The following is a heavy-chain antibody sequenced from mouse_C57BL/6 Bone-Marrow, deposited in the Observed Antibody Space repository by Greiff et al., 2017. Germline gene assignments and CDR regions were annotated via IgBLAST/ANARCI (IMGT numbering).Heavy chain of an antibody. J-gene: IGHJ3*01. D-gene: IGHD3-2*02. V-gene: IGHV1-72*01. CDR3: ARWGSGCLGFAY. CDR1: GYTFTSYW. CDR2: IDPNSGGT. Sequence: QVQLQQPGAELVKPGASVKLSCKASGYTFTSYWMHWVKQRPGRGLVWIGRIDPNSGGTKYNAKFKSKATLTVDKPSSTAYMQLSSLTSEDSAVYYCARWGSGCLGFAYWGQGTLVTVSA.